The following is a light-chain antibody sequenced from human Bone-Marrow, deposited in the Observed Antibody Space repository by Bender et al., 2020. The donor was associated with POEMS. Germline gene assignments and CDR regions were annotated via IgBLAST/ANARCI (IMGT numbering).Light chain of an antibody. Sequence: QSALTQPPSASGSPGQSVIISCTGTTSDVGGYDFVSWYQQHPGKAPKLIIYDVSNRPSGVSTRFSGSQSGNTASLTISGLQAEDEADYYCSSYTTTSTSWVFGGGTILTVL. CDR3: SSYTTTSTSWV. V-gene: IGLV2-14*03. CDR1: TSDVGGYDF. J-gene: IGLJ3*02. CDR2: DVS.